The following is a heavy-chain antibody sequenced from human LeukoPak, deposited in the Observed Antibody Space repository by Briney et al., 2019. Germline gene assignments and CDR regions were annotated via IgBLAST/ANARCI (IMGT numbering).Heavy chain of an antibody. CDR3: ATSSVTHTRDP. CDR2: INPSTGAR. D-gene: IGHD5/OR15-5a*01. J-gene: IGHJ5*02. Sequence: GPSVKASCKASGYTFTDYHINGVRQPPGQGLEGMGWINPSTGARIYSQKFEGRISMDTSTDTSFNTVYMELGSLTTDDTAVYYCATSSVTHTRDPWGQGTLVTVSS. V-gene: IGHV1-2*02. CDR1: GYTFTDYH.